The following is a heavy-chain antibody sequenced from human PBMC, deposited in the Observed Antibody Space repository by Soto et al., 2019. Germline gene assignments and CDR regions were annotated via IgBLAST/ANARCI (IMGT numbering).Heavy chain of an antibody. CDR2: IIPIFGTA. D-gene: IGHD3-10*01. Sequence: ASVKVSCKASGGTFSSYAISWVRQAPGQGLEWMGGIIPIFGTANYAQKFQGRVTITADESTSTAYMELSSLRSEDTAVYYCARTRMVRGVIILGYWGQGTVVTVSS. J-gene: IGHJ4*02. CDR1: GGTFSSYA. CDR3: ARTRMVRGVIILGY. V-gene: IGHV1-69*13.